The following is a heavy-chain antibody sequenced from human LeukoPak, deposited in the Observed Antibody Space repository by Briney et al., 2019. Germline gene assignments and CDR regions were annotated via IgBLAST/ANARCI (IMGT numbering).Heavy chain of an antibody. J-gene: IGHJ6*02. D-gene: IGHD3-3*01. CDR1: GGSFSGYY. V-gene: IGHV4-34*01. CDR2: INHSGST. Sequence: SETLSLTCAVYGGSFSGYYWSWIRQPPGKGLEWIGEINHSGSTNYNPSLKSRVTISVDTSKNQFSLKLSSVTAADTAVYYCARHVADYDFWSGGVYGMDVWGQGTTVTVSS. CDR3: ARHVADYDFWSGGVYGMDV.